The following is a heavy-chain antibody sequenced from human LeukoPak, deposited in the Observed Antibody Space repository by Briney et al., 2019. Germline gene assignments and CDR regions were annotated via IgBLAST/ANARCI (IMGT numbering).Heavy chain of an antibody. CDR3: AGRYTYAEDAFHI. V-gene: IGHV4-59*01. Sequence: SETLSLTCTVSGGSISSYYWSWIRQPPGKGLEWIGYIYYSGSTNYNPSLKSRVTISVDTSKNQFSLKLSSVTAADTAVYYCAGRYTYAEDAFHIWGQGTMVTVSS. J-gene: IGHJ3*02. CDR1: GGSISSYY. D-gene: IGHD5-18*01. CDR2: IYYSGST.